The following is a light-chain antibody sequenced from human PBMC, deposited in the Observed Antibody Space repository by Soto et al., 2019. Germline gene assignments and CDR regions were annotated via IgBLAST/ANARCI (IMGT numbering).Light chain of an antibody. CDR1: SSDVGSYNL. V-gene: IGLV2-23*01. CDR3: CSYAGSSNWV. Sequence: QSALTQPASVSGSPGQSITISCTGTSSDVGSYNLVSWYQQHPGKAPKLMIYEGSKRPSGVSNRFSGSKSGNTASLTISGRQAEDEADYYCCSYAGSSNWVFGGGAKLTV. J-gene: IGLJ3*02. CDR2: EGS.